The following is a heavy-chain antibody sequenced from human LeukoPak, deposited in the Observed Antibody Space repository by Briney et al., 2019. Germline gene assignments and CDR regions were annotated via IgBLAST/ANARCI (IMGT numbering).Heavy chain of an antibody. D-gene: IGHD3-10*02. CDR3: AELGIPMIGGV. CDR1: GFTFSSYE. CDR2: ISSSGSTI. V-gene: IGHV3-48*03. J-gene: IGHJ6*04. Sequence: GGSLRLSCAASGFTFSSYEMNWVRQAPGKGLEWVSYISSSGSTIYYAESVKGRFTISRDNAKNSLYLEMKSLRAEDTAVYYCAELGIPMIGGVWGKGTTVTISS.